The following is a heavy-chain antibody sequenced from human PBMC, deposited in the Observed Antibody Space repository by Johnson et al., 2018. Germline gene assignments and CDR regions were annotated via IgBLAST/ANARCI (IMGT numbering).Heavy chain of an antibody. D-gene: IGHD6-13*01. V-gene: IGHV4-59*01. CDR1: GVSITNYY. J-gene: IGHJ4*02. CDR3: ATGDSSSYYFDY. CDR2: IYYSGST. Sequence: QVQLQESGPGLVKPSETLSLTCSVSGVSITNYYWSWIRQPPGKGLEWLGNIYYSGSTSYNPSLKSRVTISADPSRNQFSVKLSSVTAADTAVYFCATGDSSSYYFDYWGQGTLV.